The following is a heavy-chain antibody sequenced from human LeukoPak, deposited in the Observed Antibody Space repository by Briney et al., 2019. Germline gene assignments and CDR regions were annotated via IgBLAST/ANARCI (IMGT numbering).Heavy chain of an antibody. CDR1: GGSISSYY. CDR2: IYYSGST. CDR3: ARDGYYYDSSGYYSVLDY. J-gene: IGHJ4*02. Sequence: SETLSLTCAVSGGSISSYYWSWIRQPPGKGLEWIGYIYYSGSTNYNPSLKSRVTISVDTSKNQFSLKLSSVTAADTAVYYCARDGYYYDSSGYYSVLDYWGQGTLVTVSS. D-gene: IGHD3-22*01. V-gene: IGHV4-59*12.